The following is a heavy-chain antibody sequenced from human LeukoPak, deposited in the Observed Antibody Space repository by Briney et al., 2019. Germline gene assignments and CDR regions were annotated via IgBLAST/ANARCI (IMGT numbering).Heavy chain of an antibody. CDR3: ARDSDNTLTTGPWFDP. V-gene: IGHV3-21*01. CDR1: GFTYSSYS. Sequence: GGSLRLSCAASGFTYSSYSMNWVRQAPGKGLEGVSSISSSSSYIYYADSVKGRFTLSRDNAKTSLYLQTNSLRAEDMAVYYWARDSDNTLTTGPWFDPWGEGTLVTVSS. J-gene: IGHJ5*02. D-gene: IGHD4-17*01. CDR2: ISSSSSYI.